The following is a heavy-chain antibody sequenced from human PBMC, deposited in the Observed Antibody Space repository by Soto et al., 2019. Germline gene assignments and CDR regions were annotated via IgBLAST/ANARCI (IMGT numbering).Heavy chain of an antibody. D-gene: IGHD6-19*01. CDR3: TTGFSTGWPYF. CDR2: IYPGDSDT. Sequence: GESLKISCKGSGYSFTNYWIGWVRQMPGKGLEWMGSIYPGDSDTRYSPSFQGQVTISADKSISTAYLQWSSLKASGTAVYYCTTGFSTGWPYFWGQGTLVTVSS. V-gene: IGHV5-51*01. J-gene: IGHJ4*02. CDR1: GYSFTNYW.